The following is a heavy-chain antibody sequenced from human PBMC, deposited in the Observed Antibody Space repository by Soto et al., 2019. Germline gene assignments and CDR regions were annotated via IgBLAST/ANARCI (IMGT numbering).Heavy chain of an antibody. D-gene: IGHD2-15*01. CDR3: ARNPWCGSGGSCYSGGYYYEYNGMDV. CDR2: IYDGGSTNYYDGGST. CDR1: GGSISDDY. Sequence: SETLSLTCRVSGGSISDDYWSWIRQPPGKGLEWIGYIYDGGSTNYYDGGSTNYNPSLKSRVTISVDTSKNQFSLNLSSVTAAETDVYYCARNPWCGSGGSCYSGGYYYEYNGMDVWGQGTKVNVSS. V-gene: IGHV4-59*01. J-gene: IGHJ6*02.